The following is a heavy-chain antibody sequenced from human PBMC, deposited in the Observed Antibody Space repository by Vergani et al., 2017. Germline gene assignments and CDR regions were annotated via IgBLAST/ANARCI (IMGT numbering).Heavy chain of an antibody. D-gene: IGHD2-15*01. CDR3: ARRRGISLAVWGMDV. CDR2: INQSGST. Sequence: VQLLESGGDLVQPGGSLRLSCAASGFTFSSYAMSWVRQAPGKGLEWIGEINQSGSTNYNPSLKSRVTISVDTSKNQFSLKLSSVTAADTAVYYCARRRGISLAVWGMDVWGQGTTVTVSS. J-gene: IGHJ6*02. CDR1: GFTFSSYA. V-gene: IGHV4-4*02.